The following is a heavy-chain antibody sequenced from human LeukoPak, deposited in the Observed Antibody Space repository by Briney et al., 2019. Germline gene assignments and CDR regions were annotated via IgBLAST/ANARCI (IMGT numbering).Heavy chain of an antibody. CDR3: ASLPRRYGSGSYYNRGYYYYMDV. CDR2: IYYSRST. V-gene: IGHV4-39*07. CDR1: GGSISSSSYY. J-gene: IGHJ6*03. D-gene: IGHD3-10*01. Sequence: SETLSLTCTVSGGSISSSSYYWGWIRQPPGKGLEWIGSIYYSRSTYYNPSLKSRVTISVDTSKNQFSLKLSSVTAADTAVYYCASLPRRYGSGSYYNRGYYYYMDVWGKGTTVTVSS.